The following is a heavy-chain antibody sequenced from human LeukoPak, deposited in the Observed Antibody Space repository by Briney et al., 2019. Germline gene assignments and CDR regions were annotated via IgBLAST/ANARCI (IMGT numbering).Heavy chain of an antibody. CDR3: ARPRGPGGPYNWFDP. V-gene: IGHV4-39*01. D-gene: IGHD3-10*01. J-gene: IGHJ5*02. CDR2: IYYSGNT. CDR1: GASFRSDTYF. Sequence: SETLSLTCTVSGASFRSDTYFWGWIRQPPGKGPEWLGSIYYSGNTYYNPSLKSRVTISIDTSKNQFSLKLSSVTAADTAVYYCARPRGPGGPYNWFDPWGQGTLVTVSS.